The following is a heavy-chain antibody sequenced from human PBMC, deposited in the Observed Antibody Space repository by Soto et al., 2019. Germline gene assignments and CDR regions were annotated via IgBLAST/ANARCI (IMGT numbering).Heavy chain of an antibody. D-gene: IGHD3-3*01. CDR1: GYTFTSYY. CDR2: INPSGGST. J-gene: IGHJ6*02. CDR3: ASFRGYYTGPYGMDV. V-gene: IGHV1-46*01. Sequence: ASVKVSCKGSGYTFTSYYMHWVRQAPGQGLEWMGIINPSGGSTSYAQKFQGRVTMTRDTSTSTVYMELSSLRSEDTAVYFCASFRGYYTGPYGMDVWGQGTTVTVSS.